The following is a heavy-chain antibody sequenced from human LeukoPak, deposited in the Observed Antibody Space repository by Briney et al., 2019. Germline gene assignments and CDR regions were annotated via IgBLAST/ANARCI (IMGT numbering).Heavy chain of an antibody. CDR1: GFTFSSYE. CDR3: ARVRVGATW. CDR2: IYHSGST. D-gene: IGHD1-26*01. J-gene: IGHJ4*02. V-gene: IGHV4-38-2*01. Sequence: GSLRLSCAASGFTFSSYEMNWIRQPPGKGLEWIGSIYHSGSTYYNPSLKSRVTISVDTSKNQFSLKLSSATAADTAVYYCARVRVGATWWGQGTLVTVSS.